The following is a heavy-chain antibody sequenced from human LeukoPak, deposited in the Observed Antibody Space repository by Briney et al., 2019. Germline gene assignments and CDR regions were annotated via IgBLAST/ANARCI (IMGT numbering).Heavy chain of an antibody. D-gene: IGHD6-25*01. V-gene: IGHV1-18*01. Sequence: ASVKVSCTASEATFSNFGVIWVRRAPGQGLEWMGWVSALNGNTNVAQKVQGRVTLTRDTSTGTAHMELRSLSSGDTAVYYCATSQSAAAHFELWGQGTLVTVST. CDR1: EATFSNFG. CDR3: ATSQSAAAHFEL. CDR2: VSALNGNT. J-gene: IGHJ4*02.